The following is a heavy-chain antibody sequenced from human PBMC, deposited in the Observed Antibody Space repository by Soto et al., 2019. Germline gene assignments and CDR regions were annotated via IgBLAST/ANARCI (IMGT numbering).Heavy chain of an antibody. V-gene: IGHV3-13*05. CDR3: ARTDRDFYGLDV. CDR2: ISAAGDP. CDR1: GFTFRNYD. Sequence: EVQLVESGGGLVQPGGYLRLSCEASGFTFRNYDMHWFRQGTGKGLEWVSGISAAGDPDYADSVEGRFTISRENAQNSFFLQMNSLRVGDTAVYYCARTDRDFYGLDVWGQGTTVIVSS. J-gene: IGHJ6*02.